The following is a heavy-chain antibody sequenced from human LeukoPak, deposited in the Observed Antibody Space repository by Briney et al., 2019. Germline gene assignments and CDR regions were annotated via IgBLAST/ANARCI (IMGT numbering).Heavy chain of an antibody. J-gene: IGHJ4*02. CDR3: AKTRPLDSSSWSHGDY. CDR1: GLTFSSHW. CDR2: ITNDGSST. V-gene: IGHV3-74*01. Sequence: GGSLRLSCAASGLTFSSHWMHWVRHAAGKGLVWVSRITNDGSSTTYADSVKGRFTISRDNAKNMLYLQVNSLRAEDTAVYYCAKTRPLDSSSWSHGDYWGQGTLVTVSS. D-gene: IGHD6-13*01.